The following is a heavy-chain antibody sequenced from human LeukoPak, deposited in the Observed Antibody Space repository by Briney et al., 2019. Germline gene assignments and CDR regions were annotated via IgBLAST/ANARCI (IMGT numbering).Heavy chain of an antibody. CDR1: GGTFSSYA. Sequence: SAKVSCKASGGTFSSYAISWVRQAPGQGLEWMGRIIPILGIANYAQKFQGRVTITADKSTSTAYMELSSLRSEDTAVYYCARGTSAAGSYYYYYGMDVWGQGTTVTVSS. CDR2: IIPILGIA. V-gene: IGHV1-69*04. D-gene: IGHD6-13*01. CDR3: ARGTSAAGSYYYYYGMDV. J-gene: IGHJ6*02.